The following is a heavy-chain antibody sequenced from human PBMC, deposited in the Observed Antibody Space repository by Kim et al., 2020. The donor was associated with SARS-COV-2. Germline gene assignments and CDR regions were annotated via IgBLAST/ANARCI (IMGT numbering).Heavy chain of an antibody. D-gene: IGHD6-13*01. CDR1: GFTFSSYA. Sequence: GGSLRLSCAASGFTFSSYAMSWVRQAPGKGLEWVSAISGSGGSTYYADSVKGRFTISRDNSKNTLYLQMNSLRAEDTAVYYCANEAAAGRVYYYYYGMDVWGQGTTVTVSS. V-gene: IGHV3-23*01. CDR3: ANEAAAGRVYYYYYGMDV. CDR2: ISGSGGST. J-gene: IGHJ6*02.